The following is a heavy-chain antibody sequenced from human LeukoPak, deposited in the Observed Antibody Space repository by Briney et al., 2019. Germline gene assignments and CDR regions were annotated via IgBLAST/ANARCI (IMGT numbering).Heavy chain of an antibody. J-gene: IGHJ4*02. CDR2: ITSSSSSM. CDR1: GFTFSSYS. Sequence: GGSLRLSCAASGFTFSSYSMNWVRQAPGKGLEWISYITSSSSSMYYADSVKGRFTISRDNAKNSLYLQMNSLRAEDTAVYYCARLSPYFGSGSSAFPDDYWGQGTLVTVSS. D-gene: IGHD3-10*01. CDR3: ARLSPYFGSGSSAFPDDY. V-gene: IGHV3-48*04.